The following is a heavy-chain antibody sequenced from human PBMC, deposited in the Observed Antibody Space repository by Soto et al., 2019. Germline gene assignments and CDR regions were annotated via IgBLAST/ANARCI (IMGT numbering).Heavy chain of an antibody. Sequence: QVQLVQSGGEVKKPGASVKVSCKASGYTFTSYGISWVRQAPGQGLEWMGWISGYNGKTNYAQKVQDRVTMTTDTSTSTVYMELRSLRSDDTAVYYCAREGDVPYYSSGMDVWGQGTTVTVSS. CDR1: GYTFTSYG. D-gene: IGHD2-21*02. CDR3: AREGDVPYYSSGMDV. CDR2: ISGYNGKT. V-gene: IGHV1-18*01. J-gene: IGHJ6*02.